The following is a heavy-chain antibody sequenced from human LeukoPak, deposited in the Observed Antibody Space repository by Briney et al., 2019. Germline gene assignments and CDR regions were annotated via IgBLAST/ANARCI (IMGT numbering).Heavy chain of an antibody. CDR1: GFIFSSYS. CDR3: ARDNVVDSYRYYYYMDV. J-gene: IGHJ6*03. V-gene: IGHV3-21*01. CDR2: ISSSSSYI. D-gene: IGHD5-18*01. Sequence: NPGGSLRLSCAASGFIFSSYSMNWVRQAPGKGLEWVSSISSSSSYIYYADSVKGRFTIPRDNAKNSLYLQMNSLRAEDTAVYYCARDNVVDSYRYYYYMDVWGKGTTVTVSS.